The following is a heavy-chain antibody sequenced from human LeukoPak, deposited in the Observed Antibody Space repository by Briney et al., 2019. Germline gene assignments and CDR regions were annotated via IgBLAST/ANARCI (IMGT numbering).Heavy chain of an antibody. Sequence: ASVKVSCKASGYNFTDYYIHWVRQAPGQGLEWMGWINPKSGGTNYAQKFRGRVTMTRDTSISAAYMELSGLRSDDTAVYYCARDSGLGPTWHPFDHWGQGTPVTVSS. J-gene: IGHJ4*02. CDR1: GYNFTDYY. CDR2: INPKSGGT. V-gene: IGHV1-2*02. D-gene: IGHD1-26*01. CDR3: ARDSGLGPTWHPFDH.